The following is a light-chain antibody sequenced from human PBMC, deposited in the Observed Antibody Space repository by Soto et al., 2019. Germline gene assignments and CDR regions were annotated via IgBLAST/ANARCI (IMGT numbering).Light chain of an antibody. V-gene: IGLV1-40*01. Sequence: QSVLTQPPSVSGAPGQRVTISCTGSSSNIGAGYDVHWYQQLPGTAPKLLIYGNSNRPSGVPDRFSGSKSGTSASLAITGLQAEDEADYYCQFYDSSRGVFGTGTKVTV. CDR3: QFYDSSRGV. CDR1: SSNIGAGYD. J-gene: IGLJ1*01. CDR2: GNS.